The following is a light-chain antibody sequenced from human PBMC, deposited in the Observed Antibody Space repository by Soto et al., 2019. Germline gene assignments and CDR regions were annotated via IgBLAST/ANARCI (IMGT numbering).Light chain of an antibody. CDR1: SGSIANNY. V-gene: IGLV6-57*04. CDR2: ENN. CDR3: QSYDLSFVV. J-gene: IGLJ2*01. Sequence: NFMLTQPHSVSESPGKTVTISCTRSSGSIANNYMQWYQQRPGSAPTTVIFENNQRPSGVPDRFSGSTAGSSNSASLTISGLQTEDEADCYCQSYDLSFVVFGGGTKLTVL.